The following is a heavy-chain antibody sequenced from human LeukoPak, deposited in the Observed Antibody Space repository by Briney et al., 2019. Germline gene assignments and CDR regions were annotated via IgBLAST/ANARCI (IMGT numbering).Heavy chain of an antibody. CDR1: GGSISSGGYS. J-gene: IGHJ4*02. CDR2: IYHSGST. V-gene: IGHV4-30-2*01. Sequence: SQTLSLTCAVSGGSISSGGYSWSWVRQPPGEGLEWVGYIYHSGSTYYNPSLQSRVTISLDRSKNQFSLKLSSMTAADTAVYYCAGRLRYFKDWGQGTLVTVSS. D-gene: IGHD3-9*01. CDR3: AGRLRYFKD.